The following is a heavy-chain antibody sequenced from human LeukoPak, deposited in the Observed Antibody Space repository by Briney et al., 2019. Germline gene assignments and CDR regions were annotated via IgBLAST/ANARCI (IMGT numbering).Heavy chain of an antibody. Sequence: SETLSLTCAVPGGSIIIYYWSWIGQPPGKGLEWIGYIYYSGRTSYNPSLKSQVPISVDTSTNPSSLKLSSVTAAATDVYYCPRECCCSGGSCIRQGKWFAPWGQGTLVTVSS. CDR2: IYYSGRT. CDR3: PRECCCSGGSCIRQGKWFAP. J-gene: IGHJ5*02. CDR1: GGSIIIYY. D-gene: IGHD2-15*01. V-gene: IGHV4-59*01.